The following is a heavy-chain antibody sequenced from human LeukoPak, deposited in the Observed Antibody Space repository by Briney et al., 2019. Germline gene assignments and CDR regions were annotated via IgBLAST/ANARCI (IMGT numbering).Heavy chain of an antibody. Sequence: GGSLRLSCAASGFTFSSYGMHWVRQAPGKGLEWVAVISYDGSNKYYADSVKGRFTISRDNSKNTLYLQMNSLRAEDTAVYYCAKGLSSGSNFDYWGQGNLVTVSS. CDR1: GFTFSSYG. V-gene: IGHV3-30*18. D-gene: IGHD6-19*01. J-gene: IGHJ4*02. CDR3: AKGLSSGSNFDY. CDR2: ISYDGSNK.